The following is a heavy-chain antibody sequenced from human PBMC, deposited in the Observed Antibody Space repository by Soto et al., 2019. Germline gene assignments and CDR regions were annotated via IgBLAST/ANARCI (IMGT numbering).Heavy chain of an antibody. J-gene: IGHJ4*02. Sequence: SVKVSCKASGGTFSSYTISWVRQAPGQGLEWMGRIIPILGIANYAQKFQGRVTITADKSTSTAYMELSSLRSEDTAVYYCARARVEQLVPFDYWGQGTLVTVSS. V-gene: IGHV1-69*02. D-gene: IGHD6-6*01. CDR2: IIPILGIA. CDR3: ARARVEQLVPFDY. CDR1: GGTFSSYT.